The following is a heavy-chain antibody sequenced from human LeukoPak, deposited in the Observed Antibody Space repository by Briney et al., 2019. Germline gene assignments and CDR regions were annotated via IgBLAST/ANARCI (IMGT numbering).Heavy chain of an antibody. Sequence: GGSLRLSCAVSGYILSSYWTSWVRQVPGKGLAWVANINHDGSDIQYVDSVKGRFTVSRDNAKNALYLQMNSLRAEDTAVYYCARDLNWETYWGQGTLVSVSS. V-gene: IGHV3-7*01. J-gene: IGHJ4*02. CDR1: GYILSSYW. D-gene: IGHD7-27*01. CDR2: INHDGSDI. CDR3: ARDLNWETY.